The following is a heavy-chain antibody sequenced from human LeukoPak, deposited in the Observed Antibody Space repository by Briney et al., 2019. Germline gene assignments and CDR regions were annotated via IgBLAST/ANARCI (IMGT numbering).Heavy chain of an antibody. V-gene: IGHV4-39*01. J-gene: IGHJ4*02. CDR2: IYYSGST. Sequence: PSETLSLTCTVSGGSISSSSYSWGWIRQPPGKGLEWIGSIYYSGSTYYNPSLKSRVTISVDTSKNQFSLKLSSVTAADTAVYYCAGHIVATITGVDYWGQGTLVTVSS. D-gene: IGHD5-12*01. CDR1: GGSISSSSYS. CDR3: AGHIVATITGVDY.